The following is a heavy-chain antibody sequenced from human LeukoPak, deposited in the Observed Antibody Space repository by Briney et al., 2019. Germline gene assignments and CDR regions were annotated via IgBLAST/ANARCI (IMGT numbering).Heavy chain of an antibody. CDR3: ARDLFPDIVVVVAATPNWFDP. CDR2: ISSSRSTI. Sequence: GGSLRLSCAASGFTFSSYSMNWVRQAPGKGLECVSYISSSRSTIYYADSVKGRFTISRDNAKSSLYLQMNSLRAEDTAVYYCARDLFPDIVVVVAATPNWFDPWGQGTLVTVSS. D-gene: IGHD2-15*01. V-gene: IGHV3-48*04. CDR1: GFTFSSYS. J-gene: IGHJ5*02.